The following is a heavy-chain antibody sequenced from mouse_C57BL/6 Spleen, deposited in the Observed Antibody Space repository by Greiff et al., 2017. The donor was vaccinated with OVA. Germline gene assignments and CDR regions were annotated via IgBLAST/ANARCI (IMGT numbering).Heavy chain of an antibody. V-gene: IGHV3-6*01. Sequence: EVKLMESGPGLVKPSQSLSLTCSVTGYSITSGYYWNWIRQFPGNKLEWMGYISYDGSNNYNPSLKNRISITRDTSKNQFFLKLNSVTTEDTATYYCASGSSLYYFDYWGQGTTLTVSS. CDR2: ISYDGSN. J-gene: IGHJ2*01. D-gene: IGHD1-1*01. CDR3: ASGSSLYYFDY. CDR1: GYSITSGYY.